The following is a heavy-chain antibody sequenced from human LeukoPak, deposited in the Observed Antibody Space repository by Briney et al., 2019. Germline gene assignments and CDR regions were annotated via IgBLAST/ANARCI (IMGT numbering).Heavy chain of an antibody. J-gene: IGHJ4*02. V-gene: IGHV3-53*01. CDR1: GFTVNNNY. D-gene: IGHD3-10*01. CDR3: ARDAPVGSYFDY. Sequence: GGSLRLSCAASGFTVNNNYMSWVRQAPGKGLEWVSTIYTVGSTYYADSVKGRFTISRDNSKNTLYLQMNSLRAEDTAVYYCARDAPVGSYFDYWGQGTLVTVSS. CDR2: IYTVGST.